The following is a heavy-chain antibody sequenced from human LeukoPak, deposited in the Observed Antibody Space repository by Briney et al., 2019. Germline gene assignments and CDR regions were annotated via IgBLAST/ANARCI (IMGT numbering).Heavy chain of an antibody. CDR3: ASLNMVRGVRHFDY. V-gene: IGHV4-39*07. CDR2: MYYSGST. CDR1: GGSISSSRYY. D-gene: IGHD3-10*01. J-gene: IGHJ4*02. Sequence: KSSETLSLTCTVSGGSISSSRYYGGWIRQPPGKGLEWIGSMYYSGSTNYNPSLKSRVTISVDTSKNQFSLKLSSVTAADTAVYYCASLNMVRGVRHFDYWGQGTLVTVSS.